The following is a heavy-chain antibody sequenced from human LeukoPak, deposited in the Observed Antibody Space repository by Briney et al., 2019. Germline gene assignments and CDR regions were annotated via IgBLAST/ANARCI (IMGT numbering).Heavy chain of an antibody. V-gene: IGHV3-21*04. CDR3: TIDVVPGGADY. CDR1: GFTFSNHA. D-gene: IGHD2-2*01. Sequence: GGSLRLSCAASGFTFSNHAMIWVRQAPGKGLEWVSSISSSSSYIYYADSVKGRFTISRDNAKNSLYLQMNSLRVEDTALYYCTIDVVPGGADYWGQGTLVTVS. CDR2: ISSSSSYI. J-gene: IGHJ4*02.